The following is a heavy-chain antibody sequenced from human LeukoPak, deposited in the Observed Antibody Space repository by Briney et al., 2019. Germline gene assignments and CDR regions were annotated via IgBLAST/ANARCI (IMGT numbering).Heavy chain of an antibody. CDR3: ARDTPAESGNNYYYYYMDV. V-gene: IGHV4-4*07. Sequence: SETLSLTCTVSGGSISSYYWSWIRQPAGKGLEWIGRIYTSGSTNYNPSLKGRVPMSVDTSKKQFSLTLRPVTASVTAVYYCARDTPAESGNNYYYYYMDVWGKGTTVTISS. CDR2: IYTSGST. J-gene: IGHJ6*03. D-gene: IGHD6-13*01. CDR1: GGSISSYY.